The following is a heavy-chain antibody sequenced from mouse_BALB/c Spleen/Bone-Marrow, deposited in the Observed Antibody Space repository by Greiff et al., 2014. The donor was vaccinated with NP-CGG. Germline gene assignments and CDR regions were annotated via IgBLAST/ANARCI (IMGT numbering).Heavy chain of an antibody. J-gene: IGHJ4*01. CDR2: ISDGGTYT. D-gene: IGHD1-1*02. CDR3: ARSGERYGAMDY. CDR1: GFTFSDSY. Sequence: EVQLVESGGGLVKPGGSLKLSCAASGFTFSDSYMFWFRQTPEKRLEWVATISDGGTYTYYPDSVKGRFTISRDNAKNNLYLQMSSLKSEDTAMYYCARSGERYGAMDYWGQGTSVTVSS. V-gene: IGHV5-4*02.